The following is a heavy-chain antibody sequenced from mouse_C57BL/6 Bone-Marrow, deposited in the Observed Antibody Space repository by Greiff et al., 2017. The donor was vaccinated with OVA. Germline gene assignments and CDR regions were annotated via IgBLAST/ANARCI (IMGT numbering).Heavy chain of an antibody. CDR3: TTYRY. CDR1: GFNIKDDY. Sequence: VQLQQSGAELVRPGASVKLSCTASGFNIKDDYMHWVKERPEQGLEWIGWIDPENGDTEYASKLQGKATMTADTSSKTVYLHLSSLTSEDTAVYYCTTYRYCGQGTTLTVSS. CDR2: IDPENGDT. V-gene: IGHV14-4*01. J-gene: IGHJ2*01.